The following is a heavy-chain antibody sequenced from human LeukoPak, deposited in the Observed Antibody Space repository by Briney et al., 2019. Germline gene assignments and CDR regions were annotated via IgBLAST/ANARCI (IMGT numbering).Heavy chain of an antibody. CDR2: ISAYNGNT. Sequence: ASVKVSCKASGYTFTTYGISWVRQAPGQGLEWMGWISAYNGNTKYAQKLQGRVTMTTDTSTSTAYMELRSLRSDDTAVYYCARDLGYYGSGSSPSDYRGQGTLVTVSS. CDR1: GYTFTTYG. CDR3: ARDLGYYGSGSSPSDY. V-gene: IGHV1-18*01. D-gene: IGHD3-10*01. J-gene: IGHJ4*02.